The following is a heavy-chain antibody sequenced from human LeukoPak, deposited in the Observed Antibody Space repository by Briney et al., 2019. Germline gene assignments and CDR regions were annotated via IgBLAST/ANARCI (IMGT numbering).Heavy chain of an antibody. CDR3: ARVKNYYDSSSYLYYFDY. J-gene: IGHJ4*02. D-gene: IGHD3-22*01. Sequence: ASVKVSCKASGYTFSGLYIHWVRQAPGQGLEWMGWINPNSGGTNYAQKFQGRVTMTRDTSISTAYMELSRLRSDDTAVYYCARVKNYYDSSSYLYYFDYWGQGTLVTVSS. CDR1: GYTFSGLY. CDR2: INPNSGGT. V-gene: IGHV1-2*02.